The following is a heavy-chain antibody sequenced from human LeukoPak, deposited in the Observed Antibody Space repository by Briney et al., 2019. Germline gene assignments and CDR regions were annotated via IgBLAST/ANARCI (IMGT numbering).Heavy chain of an antibody. CDR1: GYSFTSYW. Sequence: GESLKISCKGSGYSFTSYWIGWVRQMPGKGLEWMGIIYPGDSDTRYSPSFQGQVTISADKSISTAYLQWSSLKASDPAMYYCARGVVVVPAAEPENWFDPWGQGTLVTVSS. CDR3: ARGVVVVPAAEPENWFDP. CDR2: IYPGDSDT. V-gene: IGHV5-51*01. J-gene: IGHJ5*02. D-gene: IGHD2-2*01.